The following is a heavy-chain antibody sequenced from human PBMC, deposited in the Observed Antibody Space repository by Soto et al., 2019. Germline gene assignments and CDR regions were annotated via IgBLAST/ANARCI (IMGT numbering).Heavy chain of an antibody. V-gene: IGHV1-18*01. J-gene: IGHJ4*02. CDR3: ARGGDDFWSGYYLTYYFDY. CDR2: ISAYNGNT. CDR1: GCTFTSYG. Sequence: ASVNVSCKSSGCTFTSYGISWVRQAPGQGLEWMGWISAYNGNTNYAQKLQGRVTMTTDTSTSTAYMELRSLRSDDTAVYYCARGGDDFWSGYYLTYYFDYWGQGTLVTVSS. D-gene: IGHD3-3*01.